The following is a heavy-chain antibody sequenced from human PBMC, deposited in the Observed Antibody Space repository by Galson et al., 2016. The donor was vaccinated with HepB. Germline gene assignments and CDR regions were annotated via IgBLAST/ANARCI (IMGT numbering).Heavy chain of an antibody. Sequence: SETLSLTCAVYGGSFSDYSWSWIRQSPGSGLEWIGEINHSGRTDYNPSLMSRVTVSVDTSKNQVSLRLTSVTAADTAIYYCASTRIQISLRPFDDWGQGTLVTVSS. V-gene: IGHV4-34*01. CDR1: GGSFSDYS. CDR3: ASTRIQISLRPFDD. CDR2: INHSGRT. J-gene: IGHJ4*02. D-gene: IGHD5-18*01.